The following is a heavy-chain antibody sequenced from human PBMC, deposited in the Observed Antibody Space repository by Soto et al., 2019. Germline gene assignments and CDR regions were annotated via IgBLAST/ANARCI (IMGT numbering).Heavy chain of an antibody. Sequence: PGGSLRLSCATSGLNFNGYTMSWVRQAPGQGLEWVSGIAEIGSSTYYADSVKGRFTISRDNPENTLYLQMNNLRAEDTAIYYCAKPVYGSGSPDHWGQGTLVTVSS. CDR2: IAEIGSST. V-gene: IGHV3-23*01. J-gene: IGHJ4*02. CDR3: AKPVYGSGSPDH. D-gene: IGHD3-10*01. CDR1: GLNFNGYT.